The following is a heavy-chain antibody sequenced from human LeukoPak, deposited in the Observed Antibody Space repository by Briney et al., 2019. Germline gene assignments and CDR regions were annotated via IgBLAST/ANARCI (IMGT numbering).Heavy chain of an antibody. J-gene: IGHJ5*02. D-gene: IGHD3-9*01. CDR2: ISGSGGNT. V-gene: IGHV3-23*01. Sequence: GGSLRLSCAASGFTFSSYAMSWVRQAPGKGLEWVSAISGSGGNTYYADSVKGRFTISRDNSKNTLYLQMNSLRAEDTAVYYCARVGASESHYDILTGPNWFDPWGQGTLVTVSS. CDR1: GFTFSSYA. CDR3: ARVGASESHYDILTGPNWFDP.